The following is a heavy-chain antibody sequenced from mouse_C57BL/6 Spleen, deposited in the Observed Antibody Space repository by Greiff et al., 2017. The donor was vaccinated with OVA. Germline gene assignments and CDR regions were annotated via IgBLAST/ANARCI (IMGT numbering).Heavy chain of an antibody. CDR2: IDPSASYT. CDR3: ARDECIGY. D-gene: IGHD6-1*01. J-gene: IGHJ2*01. Sequence: QVQLQQPGAELVLPGASVKLSCTASGYTFTSYWMHWVQQTPGQGLEWIGEIDPSASYTTYYQKFTVKSTLTVDKVSSTAYMQLSSLTSENSAVYYLARDECIGYWGQGTTLTVSS. CDR1: GYTFTSYW. V-gene: IGHV1-69*01.